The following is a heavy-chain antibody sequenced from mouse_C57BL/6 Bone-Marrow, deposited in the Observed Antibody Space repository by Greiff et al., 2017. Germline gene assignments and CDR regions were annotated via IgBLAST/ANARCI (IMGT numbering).Heavy chain of an antibody. D-gene: IGHD1-1*01. CDR3: ARGYYGIYAMDY. Sequence: EVQLQQSGPGMVKPSQSLSLTCTVTGYSITSGYDWHWIRHFPGNKLEWMGYISYSGSTNYNPSLKSRISITHDTSKNHFFLKLNSVTTEDTATYYCARGYYGIYAMDYWGQGTSVTVSS. CDR1: GYSITSGYD. J-gene: IGHJ4*01. V-gene: IGHV3-1*01. CDR2: ISYSGST.